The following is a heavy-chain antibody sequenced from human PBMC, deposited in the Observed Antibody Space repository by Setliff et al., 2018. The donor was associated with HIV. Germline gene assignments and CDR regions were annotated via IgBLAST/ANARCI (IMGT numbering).Heavy chain of an antibody. CDR2: INDNGST. Sequence: PSETLSLTCEVSGVSISNYYWSWIRQPPGKGLEWIGEINDNGSTNYNPSLKSRVTISVDTSKNQFSLKLSSVTAADTAVYYCARVRGRYYYHYAMDVWGQGTTVTVSS. D-gene: IGHD3-10*01. V-gene: IGHV4-34*01. J-gene: IGHJ6*02. CDR3: ARVRGRYYYHYAMDV. CDR1: GVSISNYY.